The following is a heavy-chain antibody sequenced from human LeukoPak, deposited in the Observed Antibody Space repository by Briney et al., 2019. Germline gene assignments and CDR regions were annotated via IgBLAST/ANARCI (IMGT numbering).Heavy chain of an antibody. CDR3: AKDRYSGTPYYFDY. J-gene: IGHJ4*02. Sequence: ETLSLTCTVSGGSISSYYWSWVRQAPGKGLEWVSGISGSGGSTYYADSVKGRFTISRDNSKNTLYLQMNSLRAEDTAVYYCAKDRYSGTPYYFDYWGQGTLVTVSS. CDR2: ISGSGGST. D-gene: IGHD1-26*01. CDR1: GGSISSYY. V-gene: IGHV3-23*01.